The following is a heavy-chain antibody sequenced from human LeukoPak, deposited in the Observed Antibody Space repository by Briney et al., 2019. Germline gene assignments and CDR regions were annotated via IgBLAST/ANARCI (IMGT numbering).Heavy chain of an antibody. CDR3: ARGSWAAAGINLDY. D-gene: IGHD6-13*01. V-gene: IGHV4-34*01. CDR1: GGSFSGYY. J-gene: IGHJ4*02. CDR2: INHSGST. Sequence: SETLSLTCAVYGGSFSGYYWSWIRQPPGKGLEWIGEINHSGSTNYNPSLKSRVTISVDTSKNQFSLKLSSVTAADTAVYYCARGSWAAAGINLDYWGQGTLVTVSS.